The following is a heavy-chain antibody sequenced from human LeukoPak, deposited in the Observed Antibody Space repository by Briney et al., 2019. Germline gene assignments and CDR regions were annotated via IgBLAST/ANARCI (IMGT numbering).Heavy chain of an antibody. CDR1: GGSISNNRYY. D-gene: IGHD2-2*01. CDR3: ARHRHCSSSRCYGRYGFDV. CDR2: VYHSGST. Sequence: PSETLSLTCTVSGGSISNNRYYWGWIRQSPGGGLEWIGSVYHSGSTYHNPPLSSRVTIPVDTSKNEFSLRLTSVTAADTAVYYCARHRHCSSSRCYGRYGFDVWGQGTMVTVSS. J-gene: IGHJ3*01. V-gene: IGHV4-39*01.